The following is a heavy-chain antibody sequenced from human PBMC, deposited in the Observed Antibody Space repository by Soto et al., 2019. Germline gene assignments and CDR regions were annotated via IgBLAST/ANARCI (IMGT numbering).Heavy chain of an antibody. CDR2: ISLSSSTI. Sequence: EVQLVESGGGLVQPGGSLRLSCAASGFTFSSYNMNWVRQAPGKGLEWISDISLSSSTIFYADSVKGRFTIYRDNAKNSLYLQIHCLRAEDTAVYYCASDSRNYYYYMDVWGNVTTVTVSS. CDR3: ASDSRNYYYYMDV. V-gene: IGHV3-48*01. CDR1: GFTFSSYN. J-gene: IGHJ6*03.